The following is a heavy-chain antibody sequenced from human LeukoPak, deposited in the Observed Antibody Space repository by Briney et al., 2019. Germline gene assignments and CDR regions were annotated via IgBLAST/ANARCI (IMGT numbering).Heavy chain of an antibody. Sequence: GGSLRLSCAASGFTFSSYAMSWVRQAPGKGLEWVSAISGSGGSTYYADSVKGRFTISRDNSKNTLYLQMNSLRAEDTAVYYCAKTGEGAARLFPRGDAFDIWGQGTMVTVSS. CDR2: ISGSGGST. V-gene: IGHV3-23*01. J-gene: IGHJ3*02. CDR3: AKTGEGAARLFPRGDAFDI. D-gene: IGHD6-6*01. CDR1: GFTFSSYA.